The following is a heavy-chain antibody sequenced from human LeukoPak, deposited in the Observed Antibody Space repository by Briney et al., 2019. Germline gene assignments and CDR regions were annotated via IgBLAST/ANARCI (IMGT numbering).Heavy chain of an antibody. CDR2: IYYSGST. CDR3: ARHIANYFDY. J-gene: IGHJ4*02. CDR1: GGSISSSSYY. Sequence: PSEPLSLTCTVSGGSISSSSYYWGWIRQPPGKGLEWIGSIYYSGSTYYNSSLRSRVTISVDTSKNKFSLKLTSVTAADTAVYYCARHIANYFDYWGQGTLVTVSS. V-gene: IGHV4-39*01.